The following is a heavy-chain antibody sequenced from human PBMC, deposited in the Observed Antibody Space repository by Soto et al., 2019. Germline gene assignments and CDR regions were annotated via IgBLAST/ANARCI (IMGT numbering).Heavy chain of an antibody. D-gene: IGHD2-2*01. CDR1: GGFVNSDTHS. V-gene: IGHV4-61*01. Sequence: SETLSLTCTVSGGFVNSDTHSWSWIRQTPGKRLEWIGFIYSGGSTKNPSLRGRVTMSVDTSKNQFSLKLRSVIVADTAVYHCARFARSCSATTCSTRADVWGQGITVTVSS. J-gene: IGHJ6*02. CDR2: IYSGGST. CDR3: ARFARSCSATTCSTRADV.